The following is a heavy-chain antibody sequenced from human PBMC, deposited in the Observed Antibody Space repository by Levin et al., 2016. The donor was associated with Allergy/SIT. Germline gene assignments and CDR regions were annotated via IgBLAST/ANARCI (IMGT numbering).Heavy chain of an antibody. V-gene: IGHV1-18*01. CDR2: ISAYNGNT. D-gene: IGHD2-2*01. Sequence: WVRQAPGQGLEWMGWISAYNGNTNYAQKLQGRVTMTTDTSTSTAYMELRSLRSDDTAVYYCARVRRTRGDPDAFDIWGQGTMVTVSS. CDR3: ARVRRTRGDPDAFDI. J-gene: IGHJ3*02.